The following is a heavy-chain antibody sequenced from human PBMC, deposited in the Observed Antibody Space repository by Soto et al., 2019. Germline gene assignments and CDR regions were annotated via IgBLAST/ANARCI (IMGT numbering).Heavy chain of an antibody. J-gene: IGHJ5*02. V-gene: IGHV4-31*03. CDR2: IYNSGST. CDR1: GGSISSGGYY. CDR3: ARNPAP. Sequence: QVQLQESGPGLVKPSQTLSLTCTVSGGSISSGGYYWSWIRQHPGKGREWIGYIYNSGSTYYNPSLKSGVNTTADTSKIQSSLKLSTGPAADNAVYYCARNPAPWGRGNLVTVSS.